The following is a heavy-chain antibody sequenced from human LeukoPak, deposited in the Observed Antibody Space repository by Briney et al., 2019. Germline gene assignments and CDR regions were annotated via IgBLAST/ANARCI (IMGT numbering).Heavy chain of an antibody. V-gene: IGHV3-23*01. CDR2: ISGSGGST. CDR1: GFTFSSYG. J-gene: IGHJ4*02. D-gene: IGHD3-22*01. Sequence: GGSLRLSCAASGFTFSSYGMSWVRQAPGKGLEWVSAISGSGGSTYYADSVKGRFTISRDNSKNTLYLQMNSLRAEDTAVYYCAKDHDYDSSGYDYWGQGTLVTVSS. CDR3: AKDHDYDSSGYDY.